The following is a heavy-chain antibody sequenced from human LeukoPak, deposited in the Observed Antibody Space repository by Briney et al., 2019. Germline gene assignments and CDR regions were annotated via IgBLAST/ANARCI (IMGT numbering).Heavy chain of an antibody. CDR3: ASRGGHSSSWFHFDY. D-gene: IGHD6-13*01. CDR1: GFTFSSYW. V-gene: IGHV3-7*01. CDR2: IKQDGSEK. J-gene: IGHJ4*02. Sequence: GGSLRLSCAASGFTFSSYWMSWVRQAPGKGLEWVANIKQDGSEKYYVDSVKGRFTISRDNAKNSLYLQMNSLRAEDTAVYYCASRGGHSSSWFHFDYWGQGTLVTVSS.